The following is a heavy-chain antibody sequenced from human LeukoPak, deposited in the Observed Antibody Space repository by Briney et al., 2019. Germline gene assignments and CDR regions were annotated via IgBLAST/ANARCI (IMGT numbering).Heavy chain of an antibody. CDR3: ARDRGLRARYCSSTSCYIPFDY. J-gene: IGHJ4*02. D-gene: IGHD2-2*01. CDR2: ISGSGGST. V-gene: IGHV3-23*01. CDR1: GFTFSSYA. Sequence: GGSLRLSCAASGFTFSSYAMSWVRQAPGKGLEWVSAISGSGGSTYYADSVKGRFTISRDNSKNTLYLQMNSLRSEDTAVYYCARDRGLRARYCSSTSCYIPFDYWGQGALVTVSS.